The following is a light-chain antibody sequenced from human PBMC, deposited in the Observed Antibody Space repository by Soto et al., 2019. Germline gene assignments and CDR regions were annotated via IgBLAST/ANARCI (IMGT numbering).Light chain of an antibody. J-gene: IGKJ1*01. CDR2: KXX. CDR3: QQYKSYFRT. Sequence: IQTPHSLSTLSRSVEDRVTITCRASQTIDSWVAWYLERQGKXPXLXXXKXXXLASGVPSRFSGSGSGTEFTLTIRSLLPDDFATYFWQQYKSYFRTFGQGTKVDIK. CDR1: QTIDSW. V-gene: IGKV1-5*03.